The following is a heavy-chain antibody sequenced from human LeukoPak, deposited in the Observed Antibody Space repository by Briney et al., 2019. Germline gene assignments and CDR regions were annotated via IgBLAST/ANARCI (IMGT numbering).Heavy chain of an antibody. CDR1: AFTGSSNY. CDR3: ARYYYDSSGNYYEYFDY. J-gene: IGHJ4*02. Sequence: PGGYLRLSCAASAFTGSSNYMGWVGQAPGKGLEGGSVLYSGGRTYEQDSVKGRFTISEDNSNNTLYLQMNSLRAEDTAVYYCARYYYDSSGNYYEYFDYWGQGTLVTVSS. CDR2: LYSGGRT. V-gene: IGHV3-53*01. D-gene: IGHD3-22*01.